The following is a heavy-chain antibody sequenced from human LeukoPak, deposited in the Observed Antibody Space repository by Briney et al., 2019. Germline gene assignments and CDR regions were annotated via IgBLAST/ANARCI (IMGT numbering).Heavy chain of an antibody. CDR1: GGSISSYN. J-gene: IGHJ4*02. CDR3: ARGYSSGLEFDY. CDR2: IYYSGST. Sequence: SETLSLTCTVSGGSISSYNWNWIRQPPGKGLEWIGYIYYSGSTSYNPSLKSRVTISVDTAKNHFSLKLSSVTAADTAVYYCARGYSSGLEFDYWGQGTLVTVSS. V-gene: IGHV4-59*01. D-gene: IGHD6-19*01.